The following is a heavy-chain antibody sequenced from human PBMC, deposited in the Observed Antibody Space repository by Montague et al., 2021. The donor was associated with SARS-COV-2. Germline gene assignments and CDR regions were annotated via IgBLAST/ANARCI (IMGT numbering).Heavy chain of an antibody. Sequence: SETLSLTCTVSGDSISSGRYFWTWVRQAPGKGLERIGYIFYCGGINYNPSLRSRVTISVDTSNNQFSLKLSSVTAADTAKYYCARVGNYLGFYWGQGTPVTVSS. CDR2: IFYCGGI. J-gene: IGHJ4*02. V-gene: IGHV4-61*01. D-gene: IGHD3-10*01. CDR3: ARVGNYLGFY. CDR1: GDSISSGRYF.